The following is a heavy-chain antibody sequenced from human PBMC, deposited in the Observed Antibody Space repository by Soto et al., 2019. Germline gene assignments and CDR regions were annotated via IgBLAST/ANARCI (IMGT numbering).Heavy chain of an antibody. D-gene: IGHD1-7*01. CDR2: IYYSGST. CDR3: ARGGYNWNYIWGDAFDI. V-gene: IGHV4-31*03. J-gene: IGHJ3*02. CDR1: GGSISSGGYY. Sequence: PSETLSLTCTVSGGSISSGGYYWSWIRQHPGKGLEWIGYIYYSGSTYYNPSLKSRVTISVDTSKNQFSLKLSSVTAADTAVYYRARGGYNWNYIWGDAFDIWGQGTMVTVS.